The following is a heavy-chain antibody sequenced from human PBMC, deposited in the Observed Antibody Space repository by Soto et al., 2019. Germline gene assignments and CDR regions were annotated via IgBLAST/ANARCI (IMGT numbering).Heavy chain of an antibody. CDR1: GFTFSNFA. CDR2: SAGGGDDT. Sequence: GGSLRLSCAASGFTFSNFAMTWVRQAPGKGLEWVSSAGGGDDTYYADSVKGRFIISRDNSKSTLSLRLNGLRAEDTAVYYCVKDRMSYNSVWDPFDIWGQGTKVTVSS. CDR3: VKDRMSYNSVWDPFDI. D-gene: IGHD3-10*01. J-gene: IGHJ3*02. V-gene: IGHV3-23*01.